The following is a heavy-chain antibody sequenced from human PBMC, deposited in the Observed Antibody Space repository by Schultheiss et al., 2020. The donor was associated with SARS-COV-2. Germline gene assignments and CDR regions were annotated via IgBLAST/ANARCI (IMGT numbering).Heavy chain of an antibody. D-gene: IGHD4-17*01. Sequence: SVKVSCKASGGTFSSYTISWVRQAPGQGLEWMGRIIPILGIANYAQKFQGRVTITADKSTSTAYMELSSLRSEDTAVYYCARGSPDYGETGYYYGMDVWGQGTTVTVSS. J-gene: IGHJ6*02. CDR2: IIPILGIA. CDR1: GGTFSSYT. CDR3: ARGSPDYGETGYYYGMDV. V-gene: IGHV1-69*02.